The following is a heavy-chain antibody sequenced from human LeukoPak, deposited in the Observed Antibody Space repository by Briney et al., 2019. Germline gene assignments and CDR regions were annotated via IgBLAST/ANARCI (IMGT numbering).Heavy chain of an antibody. CDR3: ARERNYDFWSGYYTRKNWFDP. CDR2: IYYSGST. CDR1: GGSISSSSYY. Sequence: PSETLSLTCTVSGGSISSSSYYWGWIRQPPGKGLEWIGSIYYSGSTYYNPSLKSRVTISVDTSKNQFSLKLSSVTAADTAVYYCARERNYDFWSGYYTRKNWFDPWGQGTLVTVSS. V-gene: IGHV4-39*07. D-gene: IGHD3-3*01. J-gene: IGHJ5*02.